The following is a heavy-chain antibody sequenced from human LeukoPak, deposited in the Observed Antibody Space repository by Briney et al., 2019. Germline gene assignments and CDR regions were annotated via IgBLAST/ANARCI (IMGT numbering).Heavy chain of an antibody. D-gene: IGHD7-27*01. J-gene: IGHJ4*02. CDR1: GYTFIDYY. CDR3: ARDLPSTSNWELDY. Sequence: ASVKVSCKASGYTFIDYYIHWVRQAPGQGLEWMGQINPNSGDTNYAQNFQGRVTMTRDTSIGTAYMELSRLTSDDTAVYYCARDLPSTSNWELDYWGQGTLVTVSS. V-gene: IGHV1-2*06. CDR2: INPNSGDT.